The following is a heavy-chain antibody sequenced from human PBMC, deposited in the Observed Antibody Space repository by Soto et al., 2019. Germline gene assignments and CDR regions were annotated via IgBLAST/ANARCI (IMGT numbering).Heavy chain of an antibody. D-gene: IGHD4-17*01. CDR2: ISFDGSKI. CDR1: GFNFRRYA. CDR3: AIDPAYGGNSGGFDY. J-gene: IGHJ4*02. V-gene: IGHV3-30*14. Sequence: QVQLVESGGGVVQPGRSLRLSCAASGFNFRRYAMHWVRQAPGKGLEWVAVISFDGSKIYYTDSVKGRFTISRDNSKNTRSLLINSLTAEETAIYYCAIDPAYGGNSGGFDYWGQGTLVTVSS.